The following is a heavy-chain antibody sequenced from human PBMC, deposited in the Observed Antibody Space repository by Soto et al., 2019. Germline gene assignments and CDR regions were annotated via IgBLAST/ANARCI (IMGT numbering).Heavy chain of an antibody. CDR1: GYFFTSYG. J-gene: IGHJ4*02. V-gene: IGHV1-18*04. Sequence: ASVKVSCKASGYFFTSYGISWVRQAPGQGLEWMGWLSPYNGNTKYAQNFQGRVTMTTDTSTYTAYMELRRLRSDDPAVYYCARDFGSDLSAPGAVFDYWRQGTLVTVS. D-gene: IGHD3-3*01. CDR2: LSPYNGNT. CDR3: ARDFGSDLSAPGAVFDY.